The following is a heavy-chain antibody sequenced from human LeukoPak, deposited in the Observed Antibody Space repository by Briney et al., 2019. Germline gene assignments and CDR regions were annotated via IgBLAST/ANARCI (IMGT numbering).Heavy chain of an antibody. V-gene: IGHV1-2*02. J-gene: IGHJ4*02. Sequence: ASVKVSCKASGYTFTGYYMHWVRQAPGQGLEWMGWINPNSGGTNYAQKFQGRVTMTRDTSISTAYMELSRLRSDDTAVYYCARDLGYCSGGSCYAVDAYWGQGTLVTVSS. D-gene: IGHD2-15*01. CDR1: GYTFTGYY. CDR3: ARDLGYCSGGSCYAVDAY. CDR2: INPNSGGT.